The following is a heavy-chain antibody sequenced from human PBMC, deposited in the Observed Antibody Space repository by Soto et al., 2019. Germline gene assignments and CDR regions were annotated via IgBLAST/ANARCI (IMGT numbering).Heavy chain of an antibody. J-gene: IGHJ6*02. CDR1: GFTFSSYA. CDR3: ARDLVTGYGYYYYYGMDV. D-gene: IGHD1-1*01. Sequence: GGSLRLSCAASGFTFSSYAMHWVRQAPGKGLEWVAVISYDGSNKYYADSVKGRFTISRDNSKNTLYLQMNSLRAEDTAVYYCARDLVTGYGYYYYYGMDVWGQGTTVTVSS. CDR2: ISYDGSNK. V-gene: IGHV3-30-3*01.